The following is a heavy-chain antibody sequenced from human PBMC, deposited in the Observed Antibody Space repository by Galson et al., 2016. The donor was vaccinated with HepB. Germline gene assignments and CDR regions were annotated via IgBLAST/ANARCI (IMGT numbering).Heavy chain of an antibody. D-gene: IGHD3-22*01. CDR3: ARVGIFTGEYYDTSGALGY. V-gene: IGHV4-34*01. CDR1: GFTFNSHS. CDR2: INHSGRT. J-gene: IGHJ4*02. Sequence: LRLSCAGSGFTFNSHSMNWIRQPPGKGLEWIGEINHSGRTNYNPSLKSRVTISMDTSKNQFSLKLSSVTAADTAVYYCARVGIFTGEYYDTSGALGYWGQGTLVTVSS.